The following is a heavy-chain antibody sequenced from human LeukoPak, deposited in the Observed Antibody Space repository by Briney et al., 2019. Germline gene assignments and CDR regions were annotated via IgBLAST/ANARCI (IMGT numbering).Heavy chain of an antibody. J-gene: IGHJ4*02. CDR1: GYTFTSYA. CDR3: ARGDYDSSGYYFGTPLYYFDY. CDR2: IIPIFGTA. V-gene: IGHV1-69*13. D-gene: IGHD3-22*01. Sequence: SVKVSCKASGYTFTSYAISWVRQAPGQGLEWMGGIIPIFGTANYAQKFQGRVTITADESTSTAYMELSSLRSEDTAVYYCARGDYDSSGYYFGTPLYYFDYWGQGTLVTVSS.